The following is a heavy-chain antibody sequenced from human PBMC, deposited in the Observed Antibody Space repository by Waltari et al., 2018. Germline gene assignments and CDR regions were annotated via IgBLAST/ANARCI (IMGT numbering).Heavy chain of an antibody. J-gene: IGHJ4*02. CDR1: GFRFSTYD. D-gene: IGHD7-27*01. Sequence: EVQVVESGGGLVQPGGSLRLSCAASGFRFSTYDMNWVRQAPGKGLECVSYMSSASGTSYYADSVKGRFTISRDNAKNSLYLKMNSLRAEDTAVYYCSRSKLGRTTFDYWGQGTLVTVSS. CDR3: SRSKLGRTTFDY. CDR2: MSSASGTS. V-gene: IGHV3-48*04.